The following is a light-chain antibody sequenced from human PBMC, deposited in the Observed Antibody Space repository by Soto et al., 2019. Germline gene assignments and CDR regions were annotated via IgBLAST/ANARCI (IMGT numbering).Light chain of an antibody. CDR3: CAYAGSSTFVI. Sequence: QSVLTQPASVSGSPGQSITISCTGTSSDVGSYNLVSWYQQHPGKVPKLMIYEVTKLPSGVSNRFSGSKSGNTASLTISGLQAEDEADYYCCAYAGSSTFVIFGGGTKVTVL. V-gene: IGLV2-23*02. J-gene: IGLJ2*01. CDR2: EVT. CDR1: SSDVGSYNL.